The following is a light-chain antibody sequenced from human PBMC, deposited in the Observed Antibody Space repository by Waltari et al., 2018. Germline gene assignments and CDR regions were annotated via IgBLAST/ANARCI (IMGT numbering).Light chain of an antibody. CDR2: GAS. CDR1: QSVSSN. Sequence: EIVMTQSPATLSVSPGERATLSCRASQSVSSNLAWYQQKPGQAPRLLIYGASTRATGIPDRFSGSVSGTEFTLTISSLQSEDFAVYYCQQYNTWPTFGQGTKVEI. V-gene: IGKV3-15*01. CDR3: QQYNTWPT. J-gene: IGKJ1*01.